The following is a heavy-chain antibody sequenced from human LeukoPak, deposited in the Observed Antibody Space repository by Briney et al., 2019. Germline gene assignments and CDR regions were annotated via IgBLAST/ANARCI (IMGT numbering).Heavy chain of an antibody. CDR3: ASCIAAAGTSSDDAFDI. J-gene: IGHJ3*02. Sequence: GGPLRLSCAASGFTFSSYWMSWVRQAPGKGLEWVANIKQDGSEKYYVDSVKGRFTISRDNAKNSLYLQMNSLRAEDTAVYYCASCIAAAGTSSDDAFDIWGQGTMVTVSS. D-gene: IGHD6-13*01. CDR1: GFTFSSYW. CDR2: IKQDGSEK. V-gene: IGHV3-7*01.